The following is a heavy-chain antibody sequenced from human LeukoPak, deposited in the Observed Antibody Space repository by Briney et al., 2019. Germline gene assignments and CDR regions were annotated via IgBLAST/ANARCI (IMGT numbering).Heavy chain of an antibody. Sequence: ASVKVSCKASGYTFTSYGISWVRQAPGQGLEWMGWISAYNGNTNYAQKLQGRVTMTTDTSTSTAYVELRSLRSDDTAVYYCARVPLAAAYNWFDPWGQGTLVTVSS. CDR3: ARVPLAAAYNWFDP. J-gene: IGHJ5*02. D-gene: IGHD6-13*01. CDR1: GYTFTSYG. CDR2: ISAYNGNT. V-gene: IGHV1-18*01.